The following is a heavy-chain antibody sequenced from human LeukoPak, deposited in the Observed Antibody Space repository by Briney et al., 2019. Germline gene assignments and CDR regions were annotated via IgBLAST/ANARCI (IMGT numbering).Heavy chain of an antibody. V-gene: IGHV3-7*04. Sequence: GGSLRLSCAASEFXFNRYWMSWVRQAPGKGLQWVANIKQDGSEAHYVDSVKGRFTISRDNAKNSLSLQMNSLNVDDTGVYFCTRDALFGSGRTHLDFWSQGTLVSVSS. CDR3: TRDALFGSGRTHLDF. J-gene: IGHJ4*02. CDR2: IKQDGSEA. D-gene: IGHD3-10*01. CDR1: EFXFNRYW.